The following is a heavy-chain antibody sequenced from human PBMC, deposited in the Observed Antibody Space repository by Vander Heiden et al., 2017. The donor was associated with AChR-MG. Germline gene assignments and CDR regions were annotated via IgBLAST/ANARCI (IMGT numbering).Heavy chain of an antibody. CDR2: ISYDGSNK. CDR3: ASRGAIQFDY. V-gene: IGHV3-30-3*01. D-gene: IGHD2-2*02. CDR1: GFSFSSYA. J-gene: IGHJ4*02. Sequence: QVQLVESGGGVVQPGRSLSLSCAASGFSFSSYAMHWVRQAPGKGLEWVAVISYDGSNKYYADSVKGRFTISRDNSKNTLYLQMNSLGAEDTAVYYCASRGAIQFDYWGQGTLVTVSS.